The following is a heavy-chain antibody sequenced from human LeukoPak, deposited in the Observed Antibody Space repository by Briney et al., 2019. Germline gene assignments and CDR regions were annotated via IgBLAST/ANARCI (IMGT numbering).Heavy chain of an antibody. CDR3: AREIPGNYFDY. V-gene: IGHV3-7*01. CDR1: GFTFTTYW. CDR2: IKQDGTEK. J-gene: IGHJ4*02. Sequence: GESLRLSCAASGFTFTTYWMSWVRQAPGKGLEWVANIKQDGTEKYYVDSVKGRFTISRDNAKNSLYLQMNSLRAEDTAVYYCAREIPGNYFDYWGQGTLVTVSS.